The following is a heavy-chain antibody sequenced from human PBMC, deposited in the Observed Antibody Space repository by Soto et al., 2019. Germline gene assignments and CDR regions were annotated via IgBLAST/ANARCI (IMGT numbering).Heavy chain of an antibody. V-gene: IGHV3-23*01. CDR2: ISGSGGTT. CDR3: AKGPGYCSGGSCYSRYYYGMDV. D-gene: IGHD2-15*01. J-gene: IGHJ6*02. Sequence: GGSLRLSCAASGFTFSTYGMSWVRQAPGKGLEWVSAISGSGGTTYYADSVKGRFTISRDNSNNMLYLQMNSLRAEDTAIYYCAKGPGYCSGGSCYSRYYYGMDVWGQGTTVTVSS. CDR1: GFTFSTYG.